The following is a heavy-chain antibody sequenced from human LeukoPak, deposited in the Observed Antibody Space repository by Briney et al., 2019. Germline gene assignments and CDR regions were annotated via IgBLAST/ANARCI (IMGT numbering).Heavy chain of an antibody. CDR1: GGSISSYY. J-gene: IGHJ6*03. CDR2: IYYSGST. Sequence: PSETLSLTCTVSGGSISSYYWSWIRQPPGKGLEWIGYIYYSGSTNYNPSLKSRVTISVDTSKNQFSLKLSSVTAADTAVYYCARDAGYSYAYYYMDVWGKGTTVTISS. V-gene: IGHV4-59*01. D-gene: IGHD5-18*01. CDR3: ARDAGYSYAYYYMDV.